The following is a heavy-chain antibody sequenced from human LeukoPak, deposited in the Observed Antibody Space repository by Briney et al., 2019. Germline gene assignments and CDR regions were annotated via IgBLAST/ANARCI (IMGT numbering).Heavy chain of an antibody. CDR2: INHSGST. V-gene: IGHV4-34*01. Sequence: PSETLSLTCAVYGGSFSGYYWSWIRPPPGKGLEWIGEINHSGSTNYNPSLKSRVTISVDTSKNQFSLKLSSVTAADTAVYYCAKVLTGVFFDYWGQGTLVTVSS. CDR3: AKVLTGVFFDY. J-gene: IGHJ4*02. D-gene: IGHD1-14*01. CDR1: GGSFSGYY.